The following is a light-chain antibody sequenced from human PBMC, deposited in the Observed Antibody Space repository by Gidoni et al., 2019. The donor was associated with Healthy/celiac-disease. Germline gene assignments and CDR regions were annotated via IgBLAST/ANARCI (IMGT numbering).Light chain of an antibody. J-gene: IGKJ1*01. CDR2: GAS. V-gene: IGKV3-20*01. CDR3: HQYGSSPPWT. CDR1: QSVSSSY. Sequence: SLSPGERATLSCRASQSVSSSYLAWYQQKPGQAPRLLIYGASSRATGIPDRFSGSGSGTDFTLTISRLEPEDFAVYYCHQYGSSPPWTFXQXTKVEIK.